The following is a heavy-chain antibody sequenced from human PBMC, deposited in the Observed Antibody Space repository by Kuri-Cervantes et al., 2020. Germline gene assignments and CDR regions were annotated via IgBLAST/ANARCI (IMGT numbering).Heavy chain of an antibody. J-gene: IGHJ4*02. D-gene: IGHD6-19*01. CDR1: GYTFTSYG. Sequence: ASVKVSCKASGYTFTSYGISWVRQAPGQGLEWMGWISAYNGNTNYAQKLQGRVTMTTDTSTSTAYMELRSLRPGDTAVYYCAREPNPPYSSGWYSGDGDYWGQGTLVTVSS. CDR3: AREPNPPYSSGWYSGDGDY. V-gene: IGHV1-18*01. CDR2: ISAYNGNT.